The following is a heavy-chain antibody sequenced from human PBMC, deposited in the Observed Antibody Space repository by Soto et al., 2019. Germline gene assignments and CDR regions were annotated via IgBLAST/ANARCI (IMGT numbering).Heavy chain of an antibody. CDR3: ARGNLSFDFDS. J-gene: IGHJ4*02. V-gene: IGHV3-30*03. CDR2: ISRDGSNS. Sequence: QIQLVESGGGVVQPGGSLRLSCSASGFSFGSFGMHWVRQAPGEGLEWVAFISRDGSNSFYGGSVKGRFTLSRDNSRNTVYLQMSNTRDEDRALYYCARGNLSFDFDSWGQGTLVIVSS. CDR1: GFSFGSFG.